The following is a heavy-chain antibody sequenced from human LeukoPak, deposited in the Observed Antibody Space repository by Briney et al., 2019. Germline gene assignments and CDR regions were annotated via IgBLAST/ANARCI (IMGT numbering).Heavy chain of an antibody. CDR1: GFTFSSYA. CDR2: ISYDGSNK. J-gene: IGHJ4*02. D-gene: IGHD3-9*01. CDR3: ARDEGHYDILTGYYNY. Sequence: PGGSLRLSCAASGFTFSSYAMHWVRQAPGKGLEWVAVISYDGSNKHYADSVKGRFTISRDNSKNTLYLQMNSLRAEDTAVYYCARDEGHYDILTGYYNYWGQGTLVTVSS. V-gene: IGHV3-30-3*01.